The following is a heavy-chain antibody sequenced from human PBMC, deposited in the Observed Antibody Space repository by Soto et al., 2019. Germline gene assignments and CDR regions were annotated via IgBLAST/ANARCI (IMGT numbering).Heavy chain of an antibody. D-gene: IGHD4-17*01. CDR2: ISYDGSNK. Sequence: GGSLRLSCAASGFTFSSYGMHWVRQAPGKGLEWVAVISYDGSNKYYADSVKGRFTISRDNSKNTLYLQMNSLRAEDTAVYYCAKELSRGAYGNYYYGMDVWGQGTTVTVSS. J-gene: IGHJ6*02. V-gene: IGHV3-30*18. CDR3: AKELSRGAYGNYYYGMDV. CDR1: GFTFSSYG.